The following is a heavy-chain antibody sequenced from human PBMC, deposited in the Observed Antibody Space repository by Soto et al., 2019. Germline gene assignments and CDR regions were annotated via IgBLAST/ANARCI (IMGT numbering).Heavy chain of an antibody. J-gene: IGHJ4*02. D-gene: IGHD6-13*01. Sequence: PGGSLRLSCAASGFTFSSYGMHWVRQAPGKGLEWVAVIWYDGSNKYYADSVKGRFTISRDNAKNSLYLQMNSLRAEDTAVYYCARDRRYSSSWYLFGYWGQGTLVTVSS. CDR2: IWYDGSNK. V-gene: IGHV3-33*01. CDR1: GFTFSSYG. CDR3: ARDRRYSSSWYLFGY.